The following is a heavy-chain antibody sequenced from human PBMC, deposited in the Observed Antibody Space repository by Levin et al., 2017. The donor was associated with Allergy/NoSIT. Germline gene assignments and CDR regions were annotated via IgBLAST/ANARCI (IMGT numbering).Heavy chain of an antibody. CDR2: INHSGST. CDR1: GGSFSGYY. V-gene: IGHV4-34*01. D-gene: IGHD2-15*01. CDR3: ASFDIVVVGG. J-gene: IGHJ4*02. Sequence: SETLSLTCAVYGGSFSGYYWSWIRQPPGKGLEWIGEINHSGSTNYNPSLKSRVTISVDTSKNQFSLKLSSVTAADTAVYYCASFDIVVVGGWGQGTLVTVSS.